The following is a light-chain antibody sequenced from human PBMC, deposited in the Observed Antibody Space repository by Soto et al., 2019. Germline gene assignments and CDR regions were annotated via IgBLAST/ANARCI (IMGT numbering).Light chain of an antibody. Sequence: SYDLTQPPSVSVSPGQTARITCSGDALPKQYAYWYQQKPGQAPVLVIYKDSERPSGIPERFSGSSSGTTVTLTISGVQAEDEADYYCQSADSSGTVVFGGGTKVTVL. V-gene: IGLV3-25*03. CDR3: QSADSSGTVV. CDR2: KDS. CDR1: ALPKQY. J-gene: IGLJ2*01.